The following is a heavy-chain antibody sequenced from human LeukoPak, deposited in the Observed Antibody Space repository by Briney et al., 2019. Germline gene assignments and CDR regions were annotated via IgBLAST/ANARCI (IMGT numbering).Heavy chain of an antibody. Sequence: QTLSLTCAISGDSVSSSTAAWNWIRQSPSRGLEWLGRTYYRSKWYNDYAVFVKSRITVNPDTSKNQFSLQLNSVTPEDTAVYYCARAVYDSSGYYSEYFQKWGQGTLVTVSS. J-gene: IGHJ1*01. CDR2: TYYRSKWYN. D-gene: IGHD3-22*01. CDR1: GDSVSSSTAA. CDR3: ARAVYDSSGYYSEYFQK. V-gene: IGHV6-1*01.